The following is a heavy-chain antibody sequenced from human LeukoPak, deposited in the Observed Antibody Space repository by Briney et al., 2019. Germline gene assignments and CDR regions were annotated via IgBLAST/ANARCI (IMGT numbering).Heavy chain of an antibody. CDR3: ARQFDP. V-gene: IGHV4-4*09. J-gene: IGHJ5*02. CDR1: GGSMSSYY. CDR2: IYTNGTT. Sequence: SETLSLTCTVSGGSMSSYYWSWIRQPPGKGLEWVGHIYTNGTTGYNSALKSRLTISIDTSRNQFYLTLRSVTAADTAVYYCARQFDPWGQGTLVTVSS.